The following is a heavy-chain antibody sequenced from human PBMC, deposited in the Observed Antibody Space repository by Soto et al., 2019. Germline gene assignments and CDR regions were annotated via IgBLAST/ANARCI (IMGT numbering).Heavy chain of an antibody. CDR1: GGSISSGDYY. Sequence: SETLSLTCTVSGGSISSGDYYWSWIRQPPGKGLEWIGYIYYSGSTYYNPSLKSRVTISVDTSKNQFSLKLSSVTAADTAVYYCARANTAMLTGWFDPWGQGTLVTVSS. J-gene: IGHJ5*02. CDR3: ARANTAMLTGWFDP. CDR2: IYYSGST. V-gene: IGHV4-30-4*01. D-gene: IGHD5-18*01.